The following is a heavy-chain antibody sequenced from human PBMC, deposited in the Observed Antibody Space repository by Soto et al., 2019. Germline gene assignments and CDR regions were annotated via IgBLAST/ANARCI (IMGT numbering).Heavy chain of an antibody. V-gene: IGHV1-69*13. CDR1: GGTFSTYA. CDR3: AREIFGVIISGGRDAFDI. D-gene: IGHD3-3*01. CDR2: IIPIFGTA. J-gene: IGHJ3*02. Sequence: ASVKVSCKASGGTFSTYAISWVRQAPGQGLEWMGGIIPIFGTAKYAQKFQGRVTITADESTSTAYMELSSLRSEDTAVYYCAREIFGVIISGGRDAFDIWGQGTLVTVSS.